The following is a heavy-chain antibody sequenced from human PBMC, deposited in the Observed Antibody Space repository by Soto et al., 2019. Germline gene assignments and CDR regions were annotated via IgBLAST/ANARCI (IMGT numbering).Heavy chain of an antibody. CDR3: AGRRAGDYYFDY. CDR1: GVSVSSSSYY. D-gene: IGHD1-26*01. J-gene: IGHJ4*02. V-gene: IGHV4-39*01. Sequence: SETLSLTCSVSGVSVSSSSYYWGWVRQPPGKGLEWIGTIYYTGRTSYSPSLKSRVTISVDTSKTQFSLNLNSVTAADTAVYYCAGRRAGDYYFDYWGQGTLVTV. CDR2: IYYTGRT.